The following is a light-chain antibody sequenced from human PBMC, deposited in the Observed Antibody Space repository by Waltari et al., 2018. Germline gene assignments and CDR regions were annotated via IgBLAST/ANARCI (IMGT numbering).Light chain of an antibody. V-gene: IGKV1-27*01. CDR2: AAS. J-gene: IGKJ2*03. CDR3: HQDYSNPDS. Sequence: DIQLTQSPTSLSASVGDTVTVSCRASQGVNKELSWYQQKPGKAPTLLIYAASHLQTGVSSRFSGSGSGGDFTLTINSVKPEDVATYYCHQDYSNPDSFGQGTKVEIK. CDR1: QGVNKE.